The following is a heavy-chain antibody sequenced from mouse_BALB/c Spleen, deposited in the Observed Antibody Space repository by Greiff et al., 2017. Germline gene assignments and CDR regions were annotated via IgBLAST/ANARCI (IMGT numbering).Heavy chain of an antibody. Sequence: QVQLKESGPGLVQPSQTLSITCTVSGFSFTSYGVHWVRQSPGKGLEWLGVIWSGGSTDYNAAFISRLSIRKDNSKNQAFFKMNSLQADDTAIYYCGRNEGYRDYYAMDDWGQGTSVTVSS. CDR3: GRNEGYRDYYAMDD. V-gene: IGHV2-2*01. D-gene: IGHD3-1*01. CDR1: GFSFTSYG. CDR2: IWSGGST. J-gene: IGHJ4*01.